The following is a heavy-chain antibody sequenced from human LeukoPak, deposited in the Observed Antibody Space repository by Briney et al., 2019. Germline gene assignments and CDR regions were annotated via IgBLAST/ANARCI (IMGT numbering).Heavy chain of an antibody. CDR2: ISSSGSTI. Sequence: GGSLRLSCAASGFTFSDYYMSWIRQAPGKGLEWVSYISSSGSTIYYADSVKGRFSISRDNAKNSLYLQMNSLTAEDTAVYYCARAEVVILYYFDYWGQGTLVTVSS. J-gene: IGHJ4*02. V-gene: IGHV3-11*01. CDR3: ARAEVVILYYFDY. CDR1: GFTFSDYY. D-gene: IGHD3-22*01.